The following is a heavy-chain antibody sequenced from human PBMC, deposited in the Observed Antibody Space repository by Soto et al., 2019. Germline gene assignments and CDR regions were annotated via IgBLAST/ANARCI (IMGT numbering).Heavy chain of an antibody. CDR2: IAPGNGNT. J-gene: IGHJ4*02. CDR1: GYTFTDSA. V-gene: IGHV1-3*01. Sequence: ASVKVSCKASGYTFTDSAINWVRQAPGQSLEWLGWIAPGNGNTKYSQNFQGRVTITRDTSATTAYMELTSLRYEDTAVYYCAKGSRMWNPDYWGQGTLVTVSS. CDR3: AKGSRMWNPDY. D-gene: IGHD1-1*01.